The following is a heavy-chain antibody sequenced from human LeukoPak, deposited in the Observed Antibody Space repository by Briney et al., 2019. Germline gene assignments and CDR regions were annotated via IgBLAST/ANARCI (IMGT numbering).Heavy chain of an antibody. CDR1: GGTFSSYA. CDR3: ARAPPSGSYFPFDY. V-gene: IGHV1-69*05. J-gene: IGHJ4*02. Sequence: GASVKVSCKASGGTFSSYAISWVRQAPGQGLEWMGGIIPIFGTANYAQKFQGRVTITTDESTSTAYMELSSLRSEDTAVYYCARAPPSGSYFPFDYWGQGTLVTVSS. CDR2: IIPIFGTA. D-gene: IGHD1-26*01.